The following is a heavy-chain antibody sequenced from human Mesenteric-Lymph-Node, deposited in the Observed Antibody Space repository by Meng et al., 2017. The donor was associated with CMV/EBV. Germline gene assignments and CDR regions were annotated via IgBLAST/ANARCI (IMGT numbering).Heavy chain of an antibody. CDR3: AKDLELSSSTLDS. D-gene: IGHD3-3*01. Sequence: GGSLRLSCAASGFTFSSYGMHWVRQAPGKGLEWVAFIRYDVSNKYYADSVKGRFTIFRDNSKNTLYLEMNSLRADDTAVYYCAKDLELSSSTLDSWGQGTLVTVSS. CDR1: GFTFSSYG. J-gene: IGHJ4*02. V-gene: IGHV3-30*02. CDR2: IRYDVSNK.